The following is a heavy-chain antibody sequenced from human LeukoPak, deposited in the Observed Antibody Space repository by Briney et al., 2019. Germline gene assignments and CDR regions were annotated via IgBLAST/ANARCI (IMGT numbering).Heavy chain of an antibody. V-gene: IGHV3-23*01. Sequence: GGSLRLSCAASGFNYSSYTMNWVRQAPGMGLEWLSYISASRDITYYADSVKGRFTISRDNSKNTLYLQMNSLRAEDTAVYYCATDPYYYDSSGFRLFDYWGQGTLVTVSS. J-gene: IGHJ4*02. CDR3: ATDPYYYDSSGFRLFDY. CDR2: ISASRDIT. D-gene: IGHD3-22*01. CDR1: GFNYSSYT.